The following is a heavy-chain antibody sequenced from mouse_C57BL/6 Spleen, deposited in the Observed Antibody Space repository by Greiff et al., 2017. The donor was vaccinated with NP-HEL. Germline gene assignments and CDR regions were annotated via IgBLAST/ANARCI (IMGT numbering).Heavy chain of an antibody. V-gene: IGHV1-54*01. D-gene: IGHD1-1*01. CDR3: ARSYYGSRYAY. J-gene: IGHJ2*01. CDR1: GYAFTSYL. Sequence: VLLVESGAELVRPGTSVKVSCKASGYAFTSYLIEWVKQRPGQGLEWIGVIYPGSGGTNYNEKFKGKATLTADKSSSTAYMQLSSLTSEDSAVYYCARSYYGSRYAYWGQGTTLTVSS. CDR2: IYPGSGGT.